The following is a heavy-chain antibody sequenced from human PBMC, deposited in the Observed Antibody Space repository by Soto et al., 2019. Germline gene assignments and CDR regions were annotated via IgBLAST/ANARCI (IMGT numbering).Heavy chain of an antibody. J-gene: IGHJ4*01. CDR3: ARVHVMVVAGSTFDY. Sequence: SETLSLTCTVSGYSISSGSYCAWIRQPPGKGPEWIASIYHGGTTFYNPSLKSRITISVDTSNNQFSLKLTSVTAADTAVYYCARVHVMVVAGSTFDYWGHGTLVTVSS. CDR2: IYHGGTT. CDR1: GYSISSGSY. V-gene: IGHV4-38-2*02. D-gene: IGHD6-19*01.